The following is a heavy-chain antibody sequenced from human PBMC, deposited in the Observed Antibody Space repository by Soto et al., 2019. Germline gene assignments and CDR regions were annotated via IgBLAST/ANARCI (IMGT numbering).Heavy chain of an antibody. Sequence: EVQLVESGGGLVQPGGSLRLSCAASGFTFSTYWMTWVRQAPGKGLEWVANINEDGSEKNYVDSVKGRFTISRDNAQNSLELQMDSLTAEDTAVYYCATNRSPLYWGQGTLVTVSS. D-gene: IGHD6-6*01. V-gene: IGHV3-7*01. CDR1: GFTFSTYW. CDR3: ATNRSPLY. J-gene: IGHJ4*02. CDR2: INEDGSEK.